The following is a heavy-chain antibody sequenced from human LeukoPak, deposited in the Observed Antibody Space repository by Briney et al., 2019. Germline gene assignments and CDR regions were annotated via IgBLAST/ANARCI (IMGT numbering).Heavy chain of an antibody. CDR2: IWYDGSNK. J-gene: IGHJ4*02. Sequence: PGGSLRLSCAASGFTFSSYWMHWVRQAPGKGLEWVAVIWYDGSNKYYADSVKGRFTISRDNSKNTLYLQMNSLRAEDTAVYYCARDSRRIAVAGRFDYWGQGTLVTVSS. V-gene: IGHV3-33*08. D-gene: IGHD6-19*01. CDR1: GFTFSSYW. CDR3: ARDSRRIAVAGRFDY.